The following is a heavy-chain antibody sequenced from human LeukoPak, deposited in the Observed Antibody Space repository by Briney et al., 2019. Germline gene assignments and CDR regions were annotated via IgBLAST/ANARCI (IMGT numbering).Heavy chain of an antibody. J-gene: IGHJ6*02. CDR3: AKYIVPGDYYYGMDV. Sequence: GGSLRLSCSASGFTFSSYAMHWVRQAPGKGLEYVSAISSNGGSTYYADSVKGRFTISRDNSKNTLYLQMSSLRAEDTAVYYCAKYIVPGDYYYGMDVWGQGTTVTVSS. D-gene: IGHD2-15*01. CDR2: ISSNGGST. CDR1: GFTFSSYA. V-gene: IGHV3-64D*06.